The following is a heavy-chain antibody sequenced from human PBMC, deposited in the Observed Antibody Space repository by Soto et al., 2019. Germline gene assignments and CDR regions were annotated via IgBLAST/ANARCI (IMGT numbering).Heavy chain of an antibody. J-gene: IGHJ6*02. CDR3: ARGGIAARPPYYYYGMDV. CDR1: GGSFRVYY. CDR2: INHSGST. V-gene: IGHV4-34*01. Sequence: SETLSLTCAVYGGSFRVYYWSWIRQPPGKGLEWIEEINHSGSTNYNPSLKSRVTISVDTSKNQFSLKLISVTAADRAVYYCARGGIAARPPYYYYGMDVWGQGTTVTVSS. D-gene: IGHD6-6*01.